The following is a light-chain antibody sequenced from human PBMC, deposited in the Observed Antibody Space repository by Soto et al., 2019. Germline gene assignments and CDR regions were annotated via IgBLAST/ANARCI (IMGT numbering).Light chain of an antibody. V-gene: IGLV2-14*01. CDR3: SSYTSGSTYV. CDR2: EVN. J-gene: IGLJ1*01. CDR1: SSDVGDYNY. Sequence: QSVLTQPASVSGSPGQSITISCTGASSDVGDYNYVSWYQHHPGKAPKLLIYEVNNRPSGVSDRFSGSKSGNVASLTISWLQAEDEADYYCSSYTSGSTYVFGTGTKVTVL.